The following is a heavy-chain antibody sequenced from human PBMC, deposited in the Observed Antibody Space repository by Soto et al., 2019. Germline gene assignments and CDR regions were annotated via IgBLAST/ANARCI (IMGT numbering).Heavy chain of an antibody. Sequence: EVQLVESGGGLVKPGGSLRLSCAASGFTFSSYSMNWVRQAPGKGLEWVSSISSSSSYIYFADSVKGRFTISRDNAKNSLYLQVNSLRAEDTAVYYCAREGIAAALDYWGQGTLVTVSS. CDR1: GFTFSSYS. V-gene: IGHV3-21*01. CDR2: ISSSSSYI. D-gene: IGHD6-13*01. CDR3: AREGIAAALDY. J-gene: IGHJ4*02.